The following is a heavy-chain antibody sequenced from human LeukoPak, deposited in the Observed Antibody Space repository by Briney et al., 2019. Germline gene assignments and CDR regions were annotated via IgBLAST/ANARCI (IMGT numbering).Heavy chain of an antibody. CDR2: INRYSGGT. D-gene: IGHD2-2*01. CDR1: GYMFTGYY. J-gene: IGHJ3*02. Sequence: ASVTVSCKASGYMFTGYYMLWVRQAPPQGLEWMGRINRYSGGTDYAQKIQGRVTMTRDTSISTVYMELSRLRSDDTAVYYCARAGFTIVVPGAIYFDGFDIWGQGTTVTVSS. V-gene: IGHV1-2*06. CDR3: ARAGFTIVVPGAIYFDGFDI.